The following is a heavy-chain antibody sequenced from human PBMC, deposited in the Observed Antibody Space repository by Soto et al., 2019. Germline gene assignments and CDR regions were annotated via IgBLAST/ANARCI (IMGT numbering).Heavy chain of an antibody. CDR3: VKEGYYYDSSGYYYGWFDP. Sequence: PGGSLRLSCSASGFTFSSYAMHWVRQAPGKGPDYVSAISSNGGSTYYADSVKGRFTISRDNSKNTLYLQMSSLRAEDTAVYYCVKEGYYYDSSGYYYGWFDPWGQGTLVTVSS. CDR2: ISSNGGST. D-gene: IGHD3-22*01. V-gene: IGHV3-64D*06. CDR1: GFTFSSYA. J-gene: IGHJ5*02.